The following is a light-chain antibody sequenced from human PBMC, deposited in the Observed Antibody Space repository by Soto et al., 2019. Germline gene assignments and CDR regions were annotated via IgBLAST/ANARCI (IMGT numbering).Light chain of an antibody. CDR3: QQRSDWPGT. J-gene: IGKJ1*01. CDR1: ESVTDY. Sequence: EIVLTQSPATLSLSPGERGTLSCRASESVTDYLAWYQQKPGQAPRLLVYDVSYRAAGIPTRFSGGGSGTDFTLTISNVEPEDFAVYYCQQRSDWPGTFGQGTKVDI. V-gene: IGKV3-11*01. CDR2: DVS.